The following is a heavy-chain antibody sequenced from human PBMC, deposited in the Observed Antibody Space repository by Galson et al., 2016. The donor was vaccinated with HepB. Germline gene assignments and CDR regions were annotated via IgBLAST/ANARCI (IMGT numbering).Heavy chain of an antibody. CDR1: GFTVSRNY. V-gene: IGHV3-53*04. CDR3: ARAYDFWSGRYYYAMDV. Sequence: PLRLSCAASGFTVSRNYMTWVRQAPGKGLEWVSVIYSADTGGTTYYADSVKCRFTISRHNSKNTLYLQMNSLRHEGTAVYYCARAYDFWSGRYYYAMDVWGQGTTVTVS. J-gene: IGHJ6*02. CDR2: IYSADTGGTT. D-gene: IGHD3-3*01.